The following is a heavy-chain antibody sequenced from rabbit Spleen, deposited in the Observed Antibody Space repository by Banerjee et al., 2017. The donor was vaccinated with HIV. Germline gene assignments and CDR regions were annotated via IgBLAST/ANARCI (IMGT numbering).Heavy chain of an antibody. CDR3: ARDTSSSFSSYGMDL. D-gene: IGHD1-1*01. V-gene: IGHV1S45*01. CDR1: GVSFSGNSY. CDR2: IDTGSSGFT. Sequence: QEQLVESGGDLVKPGASLTLTCIASGVSFSGNSYMCWVRQAPGKGLEWIACIDTGSSGFTYFASWAKGRFTISKTSSTTVTLQMPSLTAADTATYFCARDTSSSFSSYGMDLWGPGTLVTVS. J-gene: IGHJ6*01.